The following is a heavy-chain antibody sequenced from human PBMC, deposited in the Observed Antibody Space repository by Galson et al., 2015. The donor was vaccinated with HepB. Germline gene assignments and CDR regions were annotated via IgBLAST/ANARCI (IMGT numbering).Heavy chain of an antibody. J-gene: IGHJ6*03. D-gene: IGHD3-9*01. CDR2: MNPNSGNT. V-gene: IGHV1-8*01. CDR1: GYTFTSYD. CDR3: ARGPPPYDILTGYYTDYYYMDV. Sequence: SVKVSCKASGYTFTSYDINWVRQATGQGLEWMGWMNPNSGNTGYAQKFQGRVTMTRNTSISTAYMELSSLRSEDTAVYYCARGPPPYDILTGYYTDYYYMDVWGKGTTVTVSS.